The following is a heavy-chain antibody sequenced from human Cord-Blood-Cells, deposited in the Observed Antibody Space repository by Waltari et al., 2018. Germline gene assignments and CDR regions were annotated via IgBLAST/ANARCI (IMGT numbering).Heavy chain of an antibody. D-gene: IGHD6-13*01. CDR2: INHSGST. CDR3: ARGSSSWYGY. V-gene: IGHV4-34*01. CDR1: GGSFSGYY. J-gene: IGHJ4*02. Sequence: QVQLQQWGAGLLKPSETLSLTCAVYGGSFSGYYWSWIRQPPGKGLEWIGEINHSGSTTYNPSLKSRVPISVDTSKNQFSLKLSSVTAADTAVYYCARGSSSWYGYWGQGTLVTVSS.